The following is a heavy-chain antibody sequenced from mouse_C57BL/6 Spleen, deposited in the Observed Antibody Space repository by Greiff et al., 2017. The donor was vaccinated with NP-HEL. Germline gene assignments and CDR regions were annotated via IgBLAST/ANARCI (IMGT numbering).Heavy chain of an antibody. CDR2: ISSGGDYI. CDR1: GFTFSSYA. D-gene: IGHD2-9*01. V-gene: IGHV5-9-1*02. J-gene: IGHJ2*01. CDR3: TRGPTMVTTSYYFDY. Sequence: EVKVVESGEGLVKPGGSLKLSCAASGFTFSSYAMSWVRQTPEKRLELVAYISSGGDYIYYADTVKGRFTISRDNARNTLYLQMSSLKSEDTAMYYCTRGPTMVTTSYYFDYWGQGTTLTVSS.